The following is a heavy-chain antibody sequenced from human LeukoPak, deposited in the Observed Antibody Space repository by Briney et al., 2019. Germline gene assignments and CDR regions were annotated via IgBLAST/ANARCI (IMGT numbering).Heavy chain of an antibody. CDR2: IYTSGST. CDR1: GGSISSGSYY. D-gene: IGHD6-6*01. J-gene: IGHJ3*02. Sequence: KASETLSLTCTVSGGSISSGSYYWSWIRQPAGKGLEWIGRIYTSGSTNYNPSLKSRVTISVDTSKNQFSLKLSSVTAADTAVYYCARDVVSSSIAARLAFDIWGQGTMVTVSS. V-gene: IGHV4-61*02. CDR3: ARDVVSSSIAARLAFDI.